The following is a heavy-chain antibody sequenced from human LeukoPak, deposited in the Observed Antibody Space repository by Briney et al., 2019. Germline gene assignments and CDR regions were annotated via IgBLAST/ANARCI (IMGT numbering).Heavy chain of an antibody. D-gene: IGHD3-10*01. Sequence: PGGSLRLSCAAAGFTFSGYAVSWVRQAPGKGLEWVSTISGSGASTYYADSVKGRFTISRDNSKNTLYLQMNSLRAEDTAVYYCAKRGTMIRGLDYWGQGTLVTVSS. CDR1: GFTFSGYA. CDR2: ISGSGAST. V-gene: IGHV3-23*01. CDR3: AKRGTMIRGLDY. J-gene: IGHJ4*02.